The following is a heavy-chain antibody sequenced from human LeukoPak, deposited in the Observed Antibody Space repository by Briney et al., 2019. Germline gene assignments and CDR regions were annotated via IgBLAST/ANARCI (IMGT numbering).Heavy chain of an antibody. CDR1: GFTFSSYW. CDR3: ARAKVGADY. D-gene: IGHD1-26*01. J-gene: IGHJ4*02. CDR2: INSDGSNT. V-gene: IGHV3-74*01. Sequence: QPGGSLRLSCAASGFTFSSYWMHWVRQAPGKGLVWVSRINSDGSNTNYADSVKGRFTISRDNAKNTLYLQMNSLRVEDTAVYYCARAKVGADYWGQGTLVTVSS.